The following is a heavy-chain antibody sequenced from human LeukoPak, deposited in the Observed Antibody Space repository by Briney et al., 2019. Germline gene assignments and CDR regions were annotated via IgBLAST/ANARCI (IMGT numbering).Heavy chain of an antibody. CDR3: ARGRSGWHGVFDY. V-gene: IGHV3-23*01. CDR2: ISGSGGST. J-gene: IGHJ4*02. CDR1: GFTFSSYA. Sequence: GGSLRLSCAASGFTFSSYAMSWVRQAPGKGLEWVSAISGSGGSTYYADSVKGRFTISRDNSKNTLYLQMNSLRAEDTAVYYCARGRSGWHGVFDYWGQGTLVTVSS. D-gene: IGHD6-19*01.